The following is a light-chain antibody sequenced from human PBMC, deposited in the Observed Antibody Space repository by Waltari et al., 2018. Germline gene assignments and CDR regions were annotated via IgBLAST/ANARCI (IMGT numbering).Light chain of an antibody. CDR1: SSDVGGYNY. CDR3: SSYTSSSTRV. Sequence: VSGSPGQSITISCTGTSSDVGGYNYVSWYQQHPGKAPKLMIYEVSNRPSGVSNRFSGSKSGNTASLTISGLQAEDEADYYCSSYTSSSTRVFGGGTKLTVL. CDR2: EVS. J-gene: IGLJ3*02. V-gene: IGLV2-14*01.